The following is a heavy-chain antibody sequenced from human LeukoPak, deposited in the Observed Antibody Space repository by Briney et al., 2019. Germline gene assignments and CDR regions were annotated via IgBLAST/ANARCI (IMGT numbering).Heavy chain of an antibody. J-gene: IGHJ6*03. D-gene: IGHD4-17*01. CDR1: GYTFTSYG. CDR3: ARVGDYGDFSYYYYYMDV. Sequence: ASVKVSCKASGYTFTSYGISWVRQAPGQGLEWMGWISAYNGNTNYAQKLQGRVTMTTDTSTSTAYMELRSLRSEDTAVYYCARVGDYGDFSYYYYYMDVWGKGTTVTVSS. CDR2: ISAYNGNT. V-gene: IGHV1-18*01.